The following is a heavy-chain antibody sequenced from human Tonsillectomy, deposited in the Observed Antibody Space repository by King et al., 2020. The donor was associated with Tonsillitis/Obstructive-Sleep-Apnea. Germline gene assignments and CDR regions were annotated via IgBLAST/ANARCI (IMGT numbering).Heavy chain of an antibody. CDR2: INTNTGNP. V-gene: IGHV7-4-1*02. CDR1: GNTVTSHA. Sequence: VQLVQSGSELKKPGASVKVSCKASGNTVTSHAMHWVRQAPGQGLEWMGWINTNTGNPTFAQGFIGRFVFSSDTSVSTTYLQISSLKAEDTAVHYCARGGPITHFGVVIKDNWFDPWGQGTLVTVSS. CDR3: ARGGPITHFGVVIKDNWFDP. J-gene: IGHJ5*02. D-gene: IGHD3-3*01.